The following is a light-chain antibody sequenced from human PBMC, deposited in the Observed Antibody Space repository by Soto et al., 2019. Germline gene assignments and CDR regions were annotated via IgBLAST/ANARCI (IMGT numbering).Light chain of an antibody. CDR2: DAS. CDR1: QSVSTY. J-gene: IGKJ5*01. Sequence: EIVLTQSPATLSLSPGERATLSCRATQSVSTYLAWYQQKPGQAPRLLIYDASNRATGIPARFSGSGSGTDSTLTISSLEPEDFAVYYCQQRNNWPSITFGQGTRLEI. CDR3: QQRNNWPSIT. V-gene: IGKV3-11*01.